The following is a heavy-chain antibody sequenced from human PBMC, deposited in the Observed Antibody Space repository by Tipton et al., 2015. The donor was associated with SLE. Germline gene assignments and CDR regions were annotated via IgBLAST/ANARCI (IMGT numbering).Heavy chain of an antibody. J-gene: IGHJ4*02. CDR1: GYTFTGYY. CDR3: ARGDYYDSSGYPDY. CDR2: INPNSGGT. Sequence: QSGPEVKKPGASVKVSCKASGYTFTGYYMHWVRQAPGQGLEWMGWINPNSGGTNYAQKFQGRVTMSRDTSISTAYMELSRLRSDDTAVYYCARGDYYDSSGYPDYWGQGTLVTVSS. D-gene: IGHD3-22*01. V-gene: IGHV1-2*02.